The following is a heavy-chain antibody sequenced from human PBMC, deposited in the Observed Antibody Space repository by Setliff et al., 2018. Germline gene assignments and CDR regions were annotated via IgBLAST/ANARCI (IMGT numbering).Heavy chain of an antibody. CDR2: IYIGGSA. V-gene: IGHV4-4*07. Sequence: SETLSLTCTVSGGSISSYYWSRIRQPAGKGLEWIGHIYIGGSANYNPSHKSRVTMSIDTSKNQFSLKLNSVTAADMAVYYCAREQWLDPPGYYYMDVWAKGTTVTVSS. CDR3: AREQWLDPPGYYYMDV. CDR1: GGSISSYY. D-gene: IGHD6-19*01. J-gene: IGHJ6*03.